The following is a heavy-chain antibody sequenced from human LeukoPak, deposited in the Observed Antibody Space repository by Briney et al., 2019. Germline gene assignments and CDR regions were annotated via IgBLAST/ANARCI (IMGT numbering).Heavy chain of an antibody. CDR3: ANGHRIAVAGLPFDY. CDR2: IRYDGSNK. Sequence: GGSLRLSCAASGFTFSSYGMHWVRQAPGKGLEWVAFIRYDGSNKYYADSVKGRFTISRDNSKNTLYLQMNSLRAEDTAVYYCANGHRIAVAGLPFDYWGQGTLVTVST. CDR1: GFTFSSYG. D-gene: IGHD6-19*01. J-gene: IGHJ4*02. V-gene: IGHV3-30*02.